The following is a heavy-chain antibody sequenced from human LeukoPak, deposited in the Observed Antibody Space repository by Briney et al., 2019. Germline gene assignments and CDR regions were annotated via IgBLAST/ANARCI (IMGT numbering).Heavy chain of an antibody. CDR3: ARGIAAAGTQFDAFDI. D-gene: IGHD6-13*01. CDR1: GGSISSSSYY. V-gene: IGHV4-39*07. J-gene: IGHJ3*02. CDR2: IYYSGST. Sequence: PSETLSLTCTVSGGSISSSSYYWGWIRQPPGKGLEWIGSIYYSGSTYYNPTLKSRVTISVDTSKNQFSLKLSSVTAADTAVYYCARGIAAAGTQFDAFDIWGQGTMVTVSS.